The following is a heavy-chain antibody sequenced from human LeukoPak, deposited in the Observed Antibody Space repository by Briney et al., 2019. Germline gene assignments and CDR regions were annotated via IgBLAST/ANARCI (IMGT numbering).Heavy chain of an antibody. Sequence: GASVKVSCKASGYTFTDYTMHWLRQAPGQRLDWMGRINGGSGNTKYSPEFQGRVTITRDTSASTAYMELSSLRSEDTAVYYCANPRYDSSGYYYVDGGQGTLVTVSS. J-gene: IGHJ4*02. CDR1: GYTFTDYT. CDR3: ANPRYDSSGYYYVD. D-gene: IGHD3-22*01. V-gene: IGHV1-3*01. CDR2: INGGSGNT.